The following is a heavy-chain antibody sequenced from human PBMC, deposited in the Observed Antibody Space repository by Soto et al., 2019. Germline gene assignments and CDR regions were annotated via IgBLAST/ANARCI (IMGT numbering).Heavy chain of an antibody. J-gene: IGHJ6*03. V-gene: IGHV3-48*01. Sequence: EVQLVESGGGLVPPGGSLRLSCSASGFSISGYALNWVRQAPGKGPEWVSYISSSSSAIDYAGSVKGRFSISRDNGKNSLYLQMNSLRAEDTAVYYCARDLSRGSTFDYYMDVWGKGTTVTVSS. CDR1: GFSISGYA. D-gene: IGHD3-22*01. CDR2: ISSSSSAI. CDR3: ARDLSRGSTFDYYMDV.